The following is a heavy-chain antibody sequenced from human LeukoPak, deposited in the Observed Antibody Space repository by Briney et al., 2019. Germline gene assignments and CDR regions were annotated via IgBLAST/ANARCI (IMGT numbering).Heavy chain of an antibody. V-gene: IGHV4-39*01. D-gene: IGHD6-6*01. J-gene: IGHJ5*02. CDR1: GGSISSSSYY. CDR3: ASHQGSSSTPLLWFDP. CDR2: IYYSGST. Sequence: PSETLSLTCTVSGGSISSSSYYWGWIRQPPGKGLEWIGSIYYSGSTYYNPSLKSRVTISVDTSKNQFSLKLSSVTAADTAVYYCASHQGSSSTPLLWFDPWGQGTLVTVSS.